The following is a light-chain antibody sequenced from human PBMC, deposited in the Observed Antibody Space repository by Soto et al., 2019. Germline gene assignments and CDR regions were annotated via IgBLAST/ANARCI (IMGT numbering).Light chain of an antibody. CDR2: EVS. CDR3: SSYTSSSPLEV. V-gene: IGLV2-14*01. J-gene: IGLJ1*01. CDR1: SSDVGGYNY. Sequence: QSVLTQPASVSGSPGQSITISCTGTSSDVGGYNYVSWYQQHPGKAPKLMIYEVSNRPSGVSNRFSGSKSGNTASLTISGLQAEDEDDYYCSSYTSSSPLEVFGTGTKVTVL.